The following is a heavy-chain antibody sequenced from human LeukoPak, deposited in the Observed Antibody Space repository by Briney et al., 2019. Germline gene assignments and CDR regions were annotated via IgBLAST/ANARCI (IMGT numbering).Heavy chain of an antibody. J-gene: IGHJ3*02. CDR1: GGTFSSYA. CDR3: ASLAPYYDILTGDDAFDI. Sequence: SVKVSCKASGGTFSSYAISWVRQAPGRGLEWMGGIIPIFGTANYAQKFQGRVTITADESTSTACMELSSLRAEDTAVYYCASLAPYYDILTGDDAFDIWGQGTMVTVSS. D-gene: IGHD3-9*01. CDR2: IIPIFGTA. V-gene: IGHV1-69*01.